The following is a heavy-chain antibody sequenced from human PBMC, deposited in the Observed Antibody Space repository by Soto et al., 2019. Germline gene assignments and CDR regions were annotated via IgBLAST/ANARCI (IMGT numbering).Heavy chain of an antibody. V-gene: IGHV6-1*01. J-gene: IGHJ4*02. CDR3: ERDLNLSSGGRIGYLDY. CDR1: GDSVSTNSAA. CDR2: TYYRSKWYN. Sequence: PSQTLSLTCVISGDSVSTNSAAWNWIRQSPSRGLEWLGRTYYRSKWYNDYAISVRSRISINPDTSKNQFSLQLNSVTPEDTAVYYCERDLNLSSGGRIGYLDYWAREPWSPSPQ. D-gene: IGHD2-15*01.